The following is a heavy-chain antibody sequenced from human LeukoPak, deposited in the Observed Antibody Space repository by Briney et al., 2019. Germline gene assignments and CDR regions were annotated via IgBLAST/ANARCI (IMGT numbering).Heavy chain of an antibody. CDR2: MNPNSGNT. CDR3: ATTRSYYDILTGRYRSGGLDY. CDR1: GYTFTSYD. D-gene: IGHD3-9*01. Sequence: ASVKVSCKASGYTFTSYDINWVRQATGQGLEWMGWMNPNSGNTGYAQKFQGRVTITRNTSISTAYMELRSLRSDDTAVYYCATTRSYYDILTGRYRSGGLDYWGQGTLVTVSS. J-gene: IGHJ4*02. V-gene: IGHV1-8*03.